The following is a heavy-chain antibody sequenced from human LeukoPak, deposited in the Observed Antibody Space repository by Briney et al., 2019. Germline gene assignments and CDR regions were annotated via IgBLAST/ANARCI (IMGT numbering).Heavy chain of an antibody. CDR3: ARDRPLSPYYFDY. CDR2: ISSSSSYI. V-gene: IGHV3-21*01. CDR1: GVTFSSYS. D-gene: IGHD3-16*01. Sequence: GGSLRLSCAASGVTFSSYSMNWVRQAPGKGLEWVSSISSSSSYIYYANSVKGRFTISRDNAKNSLYLQMNSLRAEDTAVYYCARDRPLSPYYFDYWGQGTLVTVSS. J-gene: IGHJ4*02.